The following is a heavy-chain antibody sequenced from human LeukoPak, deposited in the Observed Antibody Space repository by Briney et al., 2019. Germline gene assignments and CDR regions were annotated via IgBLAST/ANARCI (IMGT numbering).Heavy chain of an antibody. CDR1: GFTFSSYS. CDR2: ISSSSSYI. Sequence: GGSLRLSXAASGFTFSSYSMNWVRQAPGKGLEWVSSISSSSSYIYYADSVKGRFTISRDNAKNSLYLQMNSLRAEDTAVYYCARVPLYGDYGQIDYWGQGTLVTVSS. D-gene: IGHD4-17*01. CDR3: ARVPLYGDYGQIDY. J-gene: IGHJ4*02. V-gene: IGHV3-21*01.